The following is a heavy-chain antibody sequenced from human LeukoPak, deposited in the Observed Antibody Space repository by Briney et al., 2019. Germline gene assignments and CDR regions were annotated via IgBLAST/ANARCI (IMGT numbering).Heavy chain of an antibody. Sequence: ASVKVSCKASGYTFTSYYMHWVRQAPGQGLEWMAIINPSGGSTRYAQKFQGRVTMTRDTSTNTVYMELSSLRSGDTAVYYCARDPRPSYDSSDYYYPGDYWGQGTLVTVSS. CDR3: ARDPRPSYDSSDYYYPGDY. CDR2: INPSGGST. CDR1: GYTFTSYY. D-gene: IGHD3-22*01. V-gene: IGHV1-46*01. J-gene: IGHJ4*02.